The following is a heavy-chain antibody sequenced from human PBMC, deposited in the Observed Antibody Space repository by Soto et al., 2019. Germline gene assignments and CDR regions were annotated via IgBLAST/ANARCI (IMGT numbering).Heavy chain of an antibody. CDR3: VKDESINWYSGHFRH. CDR1: GFTFDDYA. Sequence: LRLSCAASGFTFDDYAMHLVRQVPGKGLEWVSGINWNSGSIGYGDSVKGRFAISRDNAKNSLHLQMNSLSAEDTAFYYCVKDESINWYSGHFRHWGQGTLVTVSS. J-gene: IGHJ1*01. CDR2: INWNSGSI. D-gene: IGHD6-13*01. V-gene: IGHV3-9*01.